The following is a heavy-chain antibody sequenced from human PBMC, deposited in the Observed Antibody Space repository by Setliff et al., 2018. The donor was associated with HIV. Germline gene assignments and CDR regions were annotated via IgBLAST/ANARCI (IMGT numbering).Heavy chain of an antibody. J-gene: IGHJ4*01. CDR1: NGSISRSSYY. Sequence: SETLSLTCAVSNGSISRSSYYWGWIRQPPGKRPEWVGSIYYSGSTYYSPSLKSRVTISVDTSKRQFFLHLTSVTAADTAVYFCASTDNTGYKIDYWGQGALVTVPQ. CDR3: ASTDNTGYKIDY. V-gene: IGHV4-39*01. CDR2: IYYSGST. D-gene: IGHD3-10*01.